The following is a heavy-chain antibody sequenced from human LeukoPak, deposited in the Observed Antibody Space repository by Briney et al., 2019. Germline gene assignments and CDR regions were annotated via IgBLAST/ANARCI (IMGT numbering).Heavy chain of an antibody. CDR3: ASAIRLGSPYYFDY. V-gene: IGHV4-34*01. D-gene: IGHD4-17*01. J-gene: IGHJ4*02. CDR1: GGSFSGYY. Sequence: SETLSLTCAVYGGSFSGYYWSWIRQPPGKGLEWIGEIDHSGSTNYNPSLKSRVTISVDTSKNQFSLKLSSVTAADTAVYYCASAIRLGSPYYFDYWGQGTLVTVSS. CDR2: IDHSGST.